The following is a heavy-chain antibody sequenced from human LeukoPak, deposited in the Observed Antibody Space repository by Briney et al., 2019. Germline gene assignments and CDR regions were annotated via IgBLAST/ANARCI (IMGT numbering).Heavy chain of an antibody. CDR1: GFTFSSYA. D-gene: IGHD2-8*01. CDR2: ISGSGGST. CDR3: AKGVVLMVYAMTSFDY. J-gene: IGHJ4*02. V-gene: IGHV3-23*01. Sequence: PGGSLRLSCAASGFTFSSYAMSWVRQAPGKGLEWVSAISGSGGSTYYADSVKGRFTISRDNYKNTLYLQMNSLRAEDTAVYYCAKGVVLMVYAMTSFDYWGQGTLVTVSS.